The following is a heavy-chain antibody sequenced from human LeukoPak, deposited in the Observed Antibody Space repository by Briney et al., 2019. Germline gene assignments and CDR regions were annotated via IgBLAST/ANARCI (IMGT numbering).Heavy chain of an antibody. J-gene: IGHJ4*02. CDR2: ISHIGRT. CDR3: ARGYCSGGSCYSVDY. CDR1: GDSFSSRY. V-gene: IGHV4-59*11. Sequence: SETLSLTCAVSGDSFSSRYWTWIRQSPGTGLEWIGYISHIGRTNYNPSLKSRVTISIDTSKNQFSLKLRSVTAADTAVYYCARGYCSGGSCYSVDYWGQGTLVTVSS. D-gene: IGHD2-15*01.